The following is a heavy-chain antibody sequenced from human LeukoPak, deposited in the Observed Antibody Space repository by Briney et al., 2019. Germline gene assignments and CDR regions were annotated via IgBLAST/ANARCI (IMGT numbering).Heavy chain of an antibody. CDR3: ARDPYYYDSSGSNWFDP. CDR1: GYTFTSYG. CDR2: IIPILGIA. J-gene: IGHJ5*02. V-gene: IGHV1-69*04. Sequence: ASVKVSCKASGYTFTSYGISWVRQAPGQGLEWMGRIIPILGIANYAQKFQGRVTITADKSTSTAYMELSSLRSEDTAVYYCARDPYYYDSSGSNWFDPWGQGTLVTVSS. D-gene: IGHD3-22*01.